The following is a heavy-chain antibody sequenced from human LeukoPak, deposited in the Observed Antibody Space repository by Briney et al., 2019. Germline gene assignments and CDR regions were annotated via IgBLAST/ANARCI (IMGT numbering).Heavy chain of an antibody. CDR2: IYHSGST. D-gene: IGHD2-2*02. V-gene: IGHV4-4*02. CDR1: GGSISSSNW. Sequence: SETLSITCAVSGGSISSSNWWSWVRQPPGKGLKWIGEIYHSGSTNYNPSLRSRVTISVDKSKNQFSLKLSSVTAADTAVYYCASLYCSSTSCYSYFDYWGQGTLVTVSS. CDR3: ASLYCSSTSCYSYFDY. J-gene: IGHJ4*02.